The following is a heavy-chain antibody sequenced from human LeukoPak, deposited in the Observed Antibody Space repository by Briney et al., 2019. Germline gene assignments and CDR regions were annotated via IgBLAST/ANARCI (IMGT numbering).Heavy chain of an antibody. D-gene: IGHD3-22*01. V-gene: IGHV1-69*13. CDR2: IIPIFGTA. Sequence: SVKVSCKASGGTFSSYAISWVRQAPGQGLERMGGIIPIFGTANYAQKFQGRVTITADESTSTAYMELSSLRSEDTAVYYCARTNYDYDSSGYLPPYYFGYWGQGILVTVSS. CDR3: ARTNYDYDSSGYLPPYYFGY. J-gene: IGHJ4*02. CDR1: GGTFSSYA.